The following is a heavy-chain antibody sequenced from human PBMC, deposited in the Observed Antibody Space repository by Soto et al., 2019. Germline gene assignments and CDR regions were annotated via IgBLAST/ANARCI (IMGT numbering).Heavy chain of an antibody. V-gene: IGHV3-53*02. Sequence: EEQLVETGGGLIQPGGSLRLSCAVCGFTVIRDYMNWVRQAPGKGLEWVSVIYSGGTTYHADSVKGRFTISRDNSGNTLFLQMNSLRAEDTAMYYCARATEWNAFDLWGQGTMVTVSS. CDR3: ARATEWNAFDL. CDR2: IYSGGTT. D-gene: IGHD3-3*01. J-gene: IGHJ3*01. CDR1: GFTVIRDY.